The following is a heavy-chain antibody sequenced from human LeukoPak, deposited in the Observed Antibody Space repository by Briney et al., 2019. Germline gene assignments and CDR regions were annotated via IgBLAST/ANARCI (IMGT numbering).Heavy chain of an antibody. CDR2: INPNRGDT. CDR3: ARDRVLRFLEWLLSSQYSFDQ. D-gene: IGHD3-3*01. J-gene: IGHJ4*02. V-gene: IGHV1-2*02. CDR1: GYTFTDYH. Sequence: ASVKVSCKTSGYTFTDYHMHWVRQAPGQGLEWMGWINPNRGDTSYAQNFQGRVTMTRDTSISTVYMELNRLRSDDTAVYYCARDRVLRFLEWLLSSQYSFDQWGQGTLVTVSS.